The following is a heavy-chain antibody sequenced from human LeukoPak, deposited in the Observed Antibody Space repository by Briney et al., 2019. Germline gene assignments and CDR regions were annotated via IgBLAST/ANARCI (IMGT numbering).Heavy chain of an antibody. CDR3: ARAHIPGGGIYYYYYMDV. V-gene: IGHV1-46*01. J-gene: IGHJ6*03. CDR2: INPSDGST. Sequence: RASVKVSCKASGYTFTSYYMHWVRQAPGQGLEWMGIINPSDGSTNYAQKFQGRVTMTRDMSTSTVYMELSSLRSEDAAVYYCARAHIPGGGIYYYYYMDVWGKGTTVTVSS. CDR1: GYTFTSYY. D-gene: IGHD2-2*01.